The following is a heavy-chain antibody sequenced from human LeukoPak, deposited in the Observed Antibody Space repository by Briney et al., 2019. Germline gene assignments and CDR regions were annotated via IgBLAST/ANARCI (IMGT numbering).Heavy chain of an antibody. V-gene: IGHV1-18*01. J-gene: IGHJ6*03. Sequence: ASVKVSCKASGYTFNSYGINWVRQAPGQGLEWVGWISANSGKTNYAQKLQGRVTMTIDTSTSTVYVELRSLRSDDTAVYYCARGTVSGQDYYYMDVWGKGTTVTVSS. CDR1: GYTFNSYG. CDR2: ISANSGKT. D-gene: IGHD2-15*01. CDR3: ARGTVSGQDYYYMDV.